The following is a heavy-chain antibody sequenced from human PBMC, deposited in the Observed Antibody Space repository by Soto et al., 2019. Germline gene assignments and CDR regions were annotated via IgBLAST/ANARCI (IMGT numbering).Heavy chain of an antibody. V-gene: IGHV4-31*03. D-gene: IGHD6-19*01. CDR1: GGSISSGGYY. CDR2: IYYSGST. J-gene: IGHJ4*02. CDR3: ARDGAVAGIFDY. Sequence: QVQLQESGPGLVKPSQTLSLTCTVSGGSISSGGYYWSWIRQHPGKGLEWIGYIYYSGSTYYNPSLKSRVTISVDTSKTQFSLKLSSVTAADTAVYYCARDGAVAGIFDYWGQGTLVTVSS.